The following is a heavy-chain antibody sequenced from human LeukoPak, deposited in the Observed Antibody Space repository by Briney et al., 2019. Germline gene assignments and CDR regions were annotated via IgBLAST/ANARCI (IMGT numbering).Heavy chain of an antibody. V-gene: IGHV4-61*01. CDR1: GGSVSSGSYY. CDR3: ARSYYYDSSGYS. D-gene: IGHD3-22*01. Sequence: SETLSLTCTVSGGSVSSGSYYWSWIRQPPGKGLEWIGYIYHSGSTNYNPSLKSRVTISVDTSKNQFSLKLSSVTAADTAVYYCARSYYYDSSGYSWGQGTLVTVSS. J-gene: IGHJ4*02. CDR2: IYHSGST.